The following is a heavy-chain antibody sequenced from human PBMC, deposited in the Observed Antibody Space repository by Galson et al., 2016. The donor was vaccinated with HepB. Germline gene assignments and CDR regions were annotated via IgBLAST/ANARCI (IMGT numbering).Heavy chain of an antibody. Sequence: ETLSLTCTVSGGSITNNNYYWGWIRQPPGKGLEWIGSIFHRGGTYYNPSLNSRATISVDTSKNHFSLKLRSVTAADTAVYYCARRGYGGHSGWFDPWGQGTLVPVSS. CDR2: IFHRGGT. CDR1: GGSITNNNYY. D-gene: IGHD4-23*01. V-gene: IGHV4-39*02. J-gene: IGHJ5*02. CDR3: ARRGYGGHSGWFDP.